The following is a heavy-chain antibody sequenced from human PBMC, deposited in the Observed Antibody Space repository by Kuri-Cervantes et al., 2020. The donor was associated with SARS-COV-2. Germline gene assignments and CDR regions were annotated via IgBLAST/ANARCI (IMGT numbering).Heavy chain of an antibody. CDR3: AMGGVKGTAGYIFDY. Sequence: GESLKISCMGSGYSFTSYWISWVRQMPGKGLEWMGRIDPSDSYTNYSPSFQGHVTISADKSISTAYLQWSSLKASDTAMYYCAMGGVKGTAGYIFDYWGHGTLVTVSS. J-gene: IGHJ4*01. CDR2: IDPSDSYT. CDR1: GYSFTSYW. D-gene: IGHD5-24*01. V-gene: IGHV5-10-1*01.